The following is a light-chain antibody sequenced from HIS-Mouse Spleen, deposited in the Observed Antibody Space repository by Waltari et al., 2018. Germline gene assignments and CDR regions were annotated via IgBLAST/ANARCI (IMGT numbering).Light chain of an antibody. V-gene: IGKV4-1*01. J-gene: IGKJ1*01. Sequence: DIVMTQSPDFLAVSLGERATINCKSSQSVLYCSNNKNYLAWYQQKPGQPPKLLIYWASTRESGVPDRFSGSGSGTDFTLTISSLQAEDVAVYYCQQYYSTPWTFGQGTKVEIK. CDR2: WAS. CDR1: QSVLYCSNNKNY. CDR3: QQYYSTPWT.